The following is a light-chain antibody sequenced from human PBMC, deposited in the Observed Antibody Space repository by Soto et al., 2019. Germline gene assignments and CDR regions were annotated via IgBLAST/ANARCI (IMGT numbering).Light chain of an antibody. V-gene: IGKV3-15*01. Sequence: EIVMTQSPATLSVSPGERATLSCRASQTVSSNLAWYQQKPGQAPRLLIYGASTRATGIPARFSGSGSGTEFTLTISSLPSEDFAVYYCQQYNNWPRTFGQGTKVVIK. CDR3: QQYNNWPRT. CDR1: QTVSSN. J-gene: IGKJ1*01. CDR2: GAS.